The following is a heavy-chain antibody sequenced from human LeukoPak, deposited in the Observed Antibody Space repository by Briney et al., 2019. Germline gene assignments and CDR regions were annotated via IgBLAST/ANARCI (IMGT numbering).Heavy chain of an antibody. CDR1: GFTVSSNY. J-gene: IGHJ4*02. V-gene: IGHV3-53*01. D-gene: IGHD2-15*01. CDR2: IYSGGST. Sequence: PGGSLRLSCAASGFTVSSNYMSWVRQAPGKGLEWVSVIYSGGSTYYADSVKGRFTISRDNSKNTLYLQMNSLRAEDTAVYYCARDLIAEGMEGDYWGQGTLVTVSS. CDR3: ARDLIAEGMEGDY.